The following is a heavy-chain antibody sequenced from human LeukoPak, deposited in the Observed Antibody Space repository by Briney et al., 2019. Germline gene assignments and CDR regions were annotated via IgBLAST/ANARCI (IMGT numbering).Heavy chain of an antibody. J-gene: IGHJ6*02. Sequence: GGSLRLSCAASGFTFSSSAMSWVRQAPGKGLKWVASISHNGNVNYYVDSVKGRFTISRDNAKNSLYLQMSNLRAEDTAVYFCARGGGLDVWGQGATVTVSS. V-gene: IGHV3-7*03. CDR1: GFTFSSSA. D-gene: IGHD3-16*01. CDR3: ARGGGLDV. CDR2: ISHNGNVN.